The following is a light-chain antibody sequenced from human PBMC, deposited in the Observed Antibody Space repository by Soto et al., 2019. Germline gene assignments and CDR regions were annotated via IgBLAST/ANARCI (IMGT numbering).Light chain of an antibody. CDR3: ISYTVSRSYV. CDR2: SVS. V-gene: IGLV2-14*01. CDR1: SSDIVTYDH. Sequence: QSALTQPASVSGSPGQSITISCSGTSSDIVTYDHVAWFQQFPGKTPKLVIYSVSDRPSGVSYRFSGSKSGNTASLTISGLQADDEADYYCISYTVSRSYVFGTGTKVTVL. J-gene: IGLJ1*01.